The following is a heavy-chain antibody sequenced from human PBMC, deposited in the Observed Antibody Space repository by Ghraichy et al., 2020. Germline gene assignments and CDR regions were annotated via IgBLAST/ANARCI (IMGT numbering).Heavy chain of an antibody. CDR3: ARGRRYFASPYYFDY. CDR2: INHSGST. D-gene: IGHD3-9*01. Sequence: SETLSLTCAVYGGSFSGYYWSWIRQPPGKGLEWIGEINHSGSTNYNPSLKSRVTISVDTSKNQFSLKLSSVTAADTAVYYCARGRRYFASPYYFDYWGQGTLVTVSS. CDR1: GGSFSGYY. V-gene: IGHV4-34*01. J-gene: IGHJ4*02.